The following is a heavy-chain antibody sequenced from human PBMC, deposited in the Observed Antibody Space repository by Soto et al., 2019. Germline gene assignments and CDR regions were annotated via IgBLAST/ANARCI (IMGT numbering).Heavy chain of an antibody. CDR2: ITNTGSGT. V-gene: IGHV3-23*01. CDR1: GFTFSSCV. CDR3: AKGLCSGRVYAED. Sequence: EVHLLESGGGLVQPGESLRLSCATSGFTFSSCVMTWVRQAPGKGLEWVSSITNTGSGTYYADSVKGRFTISRDNSKNTIYLQMKNLRGEDTAVDYSAKGLCSGRVYAEDWGQVTLVSVAS. D-gene: IGHD2-15*01. J-gene: IGHJ4*02.